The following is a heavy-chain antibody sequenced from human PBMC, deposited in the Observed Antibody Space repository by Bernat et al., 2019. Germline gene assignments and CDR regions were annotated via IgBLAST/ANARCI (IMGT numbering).Heavy chain of an antibody. CDR3: AKDDYPGVRGVIIYYYYGMDV. Sequence: QVQLVESGGGVVQPGRSLRLSCAASGFTFSSYGMHWVRQAPGKGLEWVAVISYDGSNKYYADSVKGRFTISRDNSKNTLYLQMNSLRAEETAVYYCAKDDYPGVRGVIIYYYYGMDVWGQGTTVTVSS. J-gene: IGHJ6*02. CDR1: GFTFSSYG. D-gene: IGHD3-10*01. V-gene: IGHV3-30*18. CDR2: ISYDGSNK.